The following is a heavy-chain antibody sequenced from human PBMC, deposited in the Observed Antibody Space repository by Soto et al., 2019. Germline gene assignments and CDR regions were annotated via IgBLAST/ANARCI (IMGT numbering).Heavy chain of an antibody. CDR1: GFTFSDYY. D-gene: IGHD6-25*01. V-gene: IGHV3-11*01. CDR2: ISSSGTAI. J-gene: IGHJ4*02. CDR3: ARAPSGSGGGTSLYDY. Sequence: QVQLVESGGGLVKPGGSLRLSCAASGFTFSDYYMNWIRQSPGKGLEWVSYISSSGTAIYYADSVRGRFTVSRDNAKNSLFLQMNSLRAEDTAVYYCARAPSGSGGGTSLYDYWGQGTLVTVSS.